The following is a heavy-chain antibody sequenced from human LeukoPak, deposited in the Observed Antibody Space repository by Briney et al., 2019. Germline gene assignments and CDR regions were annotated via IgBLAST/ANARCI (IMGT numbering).Heavy chain of an antibody. CDR3: ARSSPYIVVVPAATPAKTTNWFDP. CDR1: GGTFSSYA. V-gene: IGHV1-69*04. CDR2: IIPILSIA. J-gene: IGHJ5*02. D-gene: IGHD2-2*01. Sequence: SVKVSCKASGGTFSSYAISWVRQAPGQGLEWMGRIIPILSIANYAQKFQGRVTITADKSTSTVYMELSSLRSEDTAVYYCARSSPYIVVVPAATPAKTTNWFDPWGQGTLVTVSS.